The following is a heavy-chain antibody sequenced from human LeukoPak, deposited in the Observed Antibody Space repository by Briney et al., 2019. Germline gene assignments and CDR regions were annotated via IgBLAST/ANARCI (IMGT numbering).Heavy chain of an antibody. CDR3: ARPDSEGYFDY. D-gene: IGHD1-14*01. V-gene: IGHV4-38-2*02. Sequence: SETLSLTCTVSGYSISSGYYWGWIRQPPGKGLEWIGSIYHSGSTYYNPSLKSRVTISVDTSKNQFSLKLSSVTAADTAVYYCARPDSEGYFDYWGQGTLVTVSS. J-gene: IGHJ4*02. CDR2: IYHSGST. CDR1: GYSISSGYY.